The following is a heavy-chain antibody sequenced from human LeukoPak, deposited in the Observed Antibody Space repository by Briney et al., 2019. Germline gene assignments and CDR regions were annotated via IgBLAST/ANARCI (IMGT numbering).Heavy chain of an antibody. V-gene: IGHV1-18*01. Sequence: GASVKVSCKASGYTFTNYGMSWVRQAPGQGLEWMGWISTYNGNTNYAEKVQGRVTMTTDTSTSTAYMELRSLRSDDTAVYYCAREPLQLEHLYYFDYWGQGTLVTVSP. CDR3: AREPLQLEHLYYFDY. J-gene: IGHJ4*02. CDR1: GYTFTNYG. D-gene: IGHD1-1*01. CDR2: ISTYNGNT.